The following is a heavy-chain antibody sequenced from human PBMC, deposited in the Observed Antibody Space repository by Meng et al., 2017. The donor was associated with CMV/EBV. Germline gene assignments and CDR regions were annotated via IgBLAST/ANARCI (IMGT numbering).Heavy chain of an antibody. CDR3: ARDSQTPGIAAVCPVDYYYGMDV. V-gene: IGHV4-61*01. Sequence: SETLSLTCTVSGGSVSSGSYYWSWIRQPPGKGLEWIGYIYYSGSTTYNPSLKSRVTISVDTSKNQFSLKLSSVTAADTAVYYCARDSQTPGIAAVCPVDYYYGMDVWGQGTTVTVSS. CDR1: GGSVSSGSYY. J-gene: IGHJ6*02. CDR2: IYYSGST. D-gene: IGHD6-13*01.